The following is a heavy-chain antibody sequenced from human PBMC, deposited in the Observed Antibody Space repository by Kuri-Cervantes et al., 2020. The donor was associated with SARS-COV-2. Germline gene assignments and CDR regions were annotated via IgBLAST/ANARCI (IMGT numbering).Heavy chain of an antibody. V-gene: IGHV4-61*01. CDR1: GVSVSGGTHY. CDR3: AREEQQLVLVGAFDI. D-gene: IGHD6-13*01. Sequence: SQTLSLTCAVSGVSVSGGTHYWSWIRQPPGKGLEWIGYIYYSGSTNYNPSLKSRVTISVDTSKNQFSLKLSSVTAADTAVYYCAREEQQLVLVGAFDIWGQGTMVTVSS. CDR2: IYYSGST. J-gene: IGHJ3*02.